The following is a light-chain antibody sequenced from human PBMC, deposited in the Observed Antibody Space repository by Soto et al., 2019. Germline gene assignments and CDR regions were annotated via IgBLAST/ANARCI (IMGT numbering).Light chain of an antibody. V-gene: IGKV3-20*01. CDR2: GAS. CDR3: QRYDISPFP. Sequence: EIVLTHSPGTLSLSPGERATLSCRASQSVSSTYLAWYQQKPGQAPRLLIYGASSRATGIPDRFSGSGSGTDFTLTISRLEPVDFAVYYCQRYDISPFPFGQGTKLEIK. J-gene: IGKJ2*01. CDR1: QSVSSTY.